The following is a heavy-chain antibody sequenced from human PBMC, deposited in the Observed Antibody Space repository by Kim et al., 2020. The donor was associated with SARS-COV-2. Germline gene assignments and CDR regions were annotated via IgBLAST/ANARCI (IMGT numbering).Heavy chain of an antibody. D-gene: IGHD5-18*01. J-gene: IGHJ6*02. Sequence: GGSLRLSCAASGFTFDDYAMHWVRQAPGKGLEWVSGISWNSGSIGYADSVKGRFTISRDNAKNSLYLQMNSLRAEDTALYYCAKDVYRFGAMVNYYYYGMDVWGQGTTVTVSS. V-gene: IGHV3-9*01. CDR3: AKDVYRFGAMVNYYYYGMDV. CDR2: ISWNSGSI. CDR1: GFTFDDYA.